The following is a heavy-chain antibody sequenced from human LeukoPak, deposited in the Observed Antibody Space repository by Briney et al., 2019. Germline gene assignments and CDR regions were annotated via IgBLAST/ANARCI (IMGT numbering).Heavy chain of an antibody. CDR3: ARGGWDDYGDYGPRFDP. Sequence: SETLSLTCAVYGGSFSGYYWSWIRQPPGKGLEWIGEIDHSGSTNYNPSLKSRVTISVDTSKNQFSLKLSSVTAADTAVYYCARGGWDDYGDYGPRFDPWGQGTLVTVSS. D-gene: IGHD4-17*01. V-gene: IGHV4-34*01. J-gene: IGHJ5*02. CDR1: GGSFSGYY. CDR2: IDHSGST.